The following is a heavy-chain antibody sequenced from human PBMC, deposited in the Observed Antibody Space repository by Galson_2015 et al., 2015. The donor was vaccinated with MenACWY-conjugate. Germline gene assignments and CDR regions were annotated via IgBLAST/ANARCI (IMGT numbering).Heavy chain of an antibody. J-gene: IGHJ6*03. V-gene: IGHV3-53*01. Sequence: SLRLSCAASGFTVNTNYMTWVHQAPGKGLEWVSIIYSGGSTYYPDSVRGRFTISRDNSKNTLYLQMDSLRADDTAVYYCARAGSESCRTTNCLSLGAKFSYYYYMDVWGKGTTVTVSS. CDR2: IYSGGST. D-gene: IGHD2-2*01. CDR3: ARAGSESCRTTNCLSLGAKFSYYYYMDV. CDR1: GFTVNTNY.